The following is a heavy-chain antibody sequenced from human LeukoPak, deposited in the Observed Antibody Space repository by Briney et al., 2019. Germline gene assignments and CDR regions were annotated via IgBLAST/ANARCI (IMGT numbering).Heavy chain of an antibody. CDR2: ISSSGNT. CDR1: GFTFSRSA. D-gene: IGHD6-13*01. CDR3: VKGRISEDGLDF. J-gene: IGHJ4*02. Sequence: GGSLRLSCAASGFTFSRSAMTWVRQTPGKGLDWVSSISSSGNTYYADSVKARFTISRDNSKNMLYLQMNSLRAEDTAVYYCVKGRISEDGLDFWGQGTLVTVSS. V-gene: IGHV3-23*01.